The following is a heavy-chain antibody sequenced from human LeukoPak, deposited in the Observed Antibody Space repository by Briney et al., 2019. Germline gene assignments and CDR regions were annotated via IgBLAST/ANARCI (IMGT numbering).Heavy chain of an antibody. V-gene: IGHV1-2*06. CDR2: INPNSGGT. CDR1: GDTFTGYY. Sequence: ASVKVSCKASGDTFTGYYIHWVRQAPGQGLEWMGRINPNSGGTNYTQKFQGRVTMTRDTSISTAYMELSRLRSDDTAVYFCARDLGSTRGYWGQGTLVTVSS. CDR3: ARDLGSTRGY. D-gene: IGHD2-2*01. J-gene: IGHJ4*02.